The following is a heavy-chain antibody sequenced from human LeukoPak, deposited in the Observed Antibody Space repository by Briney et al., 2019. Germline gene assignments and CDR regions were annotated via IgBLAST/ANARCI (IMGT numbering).Heavy chain of an antibody. CDR1: GYSFTSYW. CDR2: IDPSDSYT. J-gene: IGHJ3*02. V-gene: IGHV5-10-1*04. CDR3: AKTYYYDSSGVFDI. Sequence: GESLKISCKGSGYSFTSYWISWVRQMPGKGLEWMGRIDPSDSYTNYSPSFQGQVTISADKSISTAYLQWGSLKASDTAMYYCAKTYYYDSSGVFDIWGQGTMVTVSS. D-gene: IGHD3-22*01.